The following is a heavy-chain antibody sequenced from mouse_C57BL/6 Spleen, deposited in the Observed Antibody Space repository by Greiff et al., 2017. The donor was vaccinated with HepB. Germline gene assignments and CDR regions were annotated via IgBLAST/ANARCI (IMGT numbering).Heavy chain of an antibody. CDR2: IWGVGST. J-gene: IGHJ4*01. V-gene: IGHV2-6*01. Sequence: QVQLQQSGPGLVAPSQSLSITCTVSGFSLTSYGVDWVRQSPGKGLEWLGVIWGVGSTNYNSALKSRLSISKDNSKSQVFLKMNSLQTDDTAMYYCARGSGENAMDYWGQGTSVTVSS. CDR3: ARGSGENAMDY. CDR1: GFSLTSYG.